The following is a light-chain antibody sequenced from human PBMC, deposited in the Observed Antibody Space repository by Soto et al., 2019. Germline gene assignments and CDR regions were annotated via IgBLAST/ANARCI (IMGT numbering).Light chain of an antibody. CDR1: QSVSSN. J-gene: IGKJ1*01. CDR3: HQYNNWPRT. Sequence: EVAVTQSPATLSVSPGERVTLSCRASQSVSSNLAWYQQKPGRAPRLLIYGASIRATGIPARISGSGSGTDFTLTISSLQSEDFAVYYCHQYNNWPRTFGRGTKVEVK. CDR2: GAS. V-gene: IGKV3-15*01.